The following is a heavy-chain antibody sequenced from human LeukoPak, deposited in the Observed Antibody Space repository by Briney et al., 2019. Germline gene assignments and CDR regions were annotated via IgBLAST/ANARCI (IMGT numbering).Heavy chain of an antibody. J-gene: IGHJ3*02. CDR3: TTAYYDFWSGYGGAFDI. CDR1: GFTFSNAW. D-gene: IGHD3-3*01. CDR2: IKSKTDGGTT. V-gene: IGHV3-15*01. Sequence: GGSLRLSCAASGFTFSNAWMSWVRQAPGKGLEWVGRIKSKTDGGTTDYAAPVKGRFTISRDDSKNTLYLQMNSLKTEDTAVYYCTTAYYDFWSGYGGAFDIWGQGTMVTVSS.